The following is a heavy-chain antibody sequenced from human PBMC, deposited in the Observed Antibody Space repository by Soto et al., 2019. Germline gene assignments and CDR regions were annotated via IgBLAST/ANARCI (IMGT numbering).Heavy chain of an antibody. CDR2: IYWDDDE. Sequence: ITLKESGPTLVKPTQTLTLTCTFSGFSLNTGGVVVGWVRQPRGKAMEWLALIYWDDDERYRPSLRSRLNITKDTFNNQVVLTMTNMDPEDTATYYCVRNCRYYGGDYYYGMDAWGQGTTVTDSS. V-gene: IGHV2-5*02. CDR3: VRNCRYYGGDYYYGMDA. J-gene: IGHJ6*02. D-gene: IGHD3-10*01. CDR1: GFSLNTGGVV.